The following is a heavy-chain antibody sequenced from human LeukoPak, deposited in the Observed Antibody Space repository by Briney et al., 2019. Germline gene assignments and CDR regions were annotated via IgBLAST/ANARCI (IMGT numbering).Heavy chain of an antibody. CDR2: IYTSGTT. CDR1: GGSFSSYY. D-gene: IGHD3-10*01. V-gene: IGHV4-4*07. J-gene: IGHJ4*02. Sequence: SETLSLTCTVSGGSFSSYYWSWIRQPAGKGLEWIGHIYTSGTTNYNPPLKSRVTMSIDTSKNQFSLKLSSVTAADTAIYYCARDAKYYFGSRTYFFFEYWGQGTLLTVSS. CDR3: ARDAKYYFGSRTYFFFEY.